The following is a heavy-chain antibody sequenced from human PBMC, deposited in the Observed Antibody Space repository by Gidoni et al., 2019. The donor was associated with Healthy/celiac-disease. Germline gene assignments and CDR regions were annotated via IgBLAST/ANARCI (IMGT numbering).Heavy chain of an antibody. CDR2: IYWDDDK. Sequence: QITLKESGPTLVKPTQTLTLTCTFSGFSRSTRGVGVGWIRQPPGKALEWLALIYWDDDKRYSPSLHGRLTIPKDTSKNQVVLTMTNMDPVDTATYYCAHSKWVIAAEKYYYYGMDVWGQGTTVTVSS. V-gene: IGHV2-5*02. D-gene: IGHD6-13*01. CDR3: AHSKWVIAAEKYYYYGMDV. J-gene: IGHJ6*02. CDR1: GFSRSTRGVG.